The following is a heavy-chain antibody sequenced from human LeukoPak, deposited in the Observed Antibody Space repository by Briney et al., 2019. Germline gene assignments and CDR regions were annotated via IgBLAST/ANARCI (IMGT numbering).Heavy chain of an antibody. V-gene: IGHV1-2*02. CDR1: GHSFSNFD. D-gene: IGHD3-3*01. CDR2: INPNSGGT. J-gene: IGHJ4*02. CDR3: ARGSDDFWSGYSPSY. Sequence: ASVKVSCKASGHSFSNFDINWVRQAPGQGLEWMGWINPNSGGTNYAQKFQGRVTMTRDTSISTAYMELSRLRSDDTAVYYCARGSDDFWSGYSPSYWGQGTLVTVSS.